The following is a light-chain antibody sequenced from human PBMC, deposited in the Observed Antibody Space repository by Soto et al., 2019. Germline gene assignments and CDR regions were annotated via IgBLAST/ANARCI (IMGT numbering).Light chain of an antibody. CDR2: EVS. V-gene: IGLV2-14*01. J-gene: IGLJ2*01. CDR1: SSDVGAYNF. Sequence: QSALTQPASVSGSPGQSITTSCTGTSSDVGAYNFVSWYQQHPGKAPKLIFYEVSNRPPGLSDRFSGSKSGTTASLTISGLQAEDEADYFCSSYTTNKTLLFGGGTKLTVL. CDR3: SSYTTNKTLL.